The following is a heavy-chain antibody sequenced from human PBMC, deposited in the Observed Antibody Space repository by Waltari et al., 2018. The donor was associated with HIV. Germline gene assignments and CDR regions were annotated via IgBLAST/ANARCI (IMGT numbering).Heavy chain of an antibody. CDR3: ARILGGERYSSIGNAFDI. Sequence: QVQLQESGPGLVKSSETLSLTCSVSGGAINNYYWSWIRQPPGKGLEWIGNVHYSGSTNYNPSLKGRVTMSLDTSKSQFSLRLSSLTTADTAVYYCARILGGERYSSIGNAFDIWGQGTMVAVSS. J-gene: IGHJ3*02. CDR2: VHYSGST. V-gene: IGHV4-59*01. CDR1: GGAINNYY. D-gene: IGHD6-19*01.